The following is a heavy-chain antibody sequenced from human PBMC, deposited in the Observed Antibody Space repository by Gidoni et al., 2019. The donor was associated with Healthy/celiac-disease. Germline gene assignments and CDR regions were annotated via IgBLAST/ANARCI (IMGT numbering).Heavy chain of an antibody. D-gene: IGHD1-26*01. J-gene: IGHJ6*02. CDR1: AYTFTNYS. CDR3: ARDLSLRLGPDYYYYYGMDV. Sequence: QVQLVQSGAEVKTPGASVKVSGQASAYTFTNYSMHWVRQAPGQGLEWMGIINPSGGSTSYAQKFQGRVTMTRDTSTSTVYMELSSLRSEDTAVYYCARDLSLRLGPDYYYYYGMDVWGQGTTVTVSS. V-gene: IGHV1-46*01. CDR2: INPSGGST.